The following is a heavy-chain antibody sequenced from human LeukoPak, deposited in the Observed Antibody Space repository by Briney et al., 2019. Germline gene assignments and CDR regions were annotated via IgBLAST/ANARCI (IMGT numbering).Heavy chain of an antibody. CDR1: GGSIFGYY. V-gene: IGHV4-59*01. CDR2: IYYSGST. Sequence: PSETLSLTCTVSGGSIFGYYWSWIRQPPGKGLEWIGYIYYSGSTNYNPSLKSRVTISVDTSKNQFSLKLSSVTAADTAVYYCARLRDGYIPGAFDIWGQGTMVTVSS. D-gene: IGHD5-24*01. CDR3: ARLRDGYIPGAFDI. J-gene: IGHJ3*02.